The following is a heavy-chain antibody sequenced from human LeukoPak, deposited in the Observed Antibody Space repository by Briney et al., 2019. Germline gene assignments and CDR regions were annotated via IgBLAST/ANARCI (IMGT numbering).Heavy chain of an antibody. CDR1: GGTFSSYA. V-gene: IGHV1-69*01. J-gene: IGHJ6*02. D-gene: IGHD3-3*01. CDR2: IIPIFGTA. Sequence: SVKVSCKASGGTFSSYAISWVRQAPGQGLEWMGGIIPIFGTANYAQKFQGRVTITADESTSTAYMELSSLRSEDTAVYYCARDWVPRFWSGHYVSGMDVWGQGTTVTVSS. CDR3: ARDWVPRFWSGHYVSGMDV.